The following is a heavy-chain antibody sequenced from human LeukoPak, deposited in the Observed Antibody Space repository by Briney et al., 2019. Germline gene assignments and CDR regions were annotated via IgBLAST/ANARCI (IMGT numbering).Heavy chain of an antibody. CDR1: GLTFSSYA. J-gene: IGHJ4*02. CDR3: AKSPMRNYDDPKTDC. D-gene: IGHD4-17*01. V-gene: IGHV3-23*01. Sequence: GGSLRLSRSASGLTFSSYAMSWVRPAAGKGLQWVSSVNICGGTTYYADSVKGRFTISRDNSKNTLDLQMSSLRAEDTAIYYCAKSPMRNYDDPKTDCWGQGTLVTVST. CDR2: VNICGGTT.